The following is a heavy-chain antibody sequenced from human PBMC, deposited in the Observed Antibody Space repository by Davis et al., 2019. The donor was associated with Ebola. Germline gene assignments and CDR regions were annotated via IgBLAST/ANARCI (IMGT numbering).Heavy chain of an antibody. J-gene: IGHJ4*02. V-gene: IGHV3-11*04. Sequence: GGSLRLSCAASGFTFSDYYMSWIRQAPGKGLEWVSYISSSGSTIYYADSVKGRFTISRDNAKNSLYLQMNSLRAEDTAVYYCARDLSRGSSGWYPGYWGQGTLVTVSS. D-gene: IGHD6-19*01. CDR2: ISSSGSTI. CDR1: GFTFSDYY. CDR3: ARDLSRGSSGWYPGY.